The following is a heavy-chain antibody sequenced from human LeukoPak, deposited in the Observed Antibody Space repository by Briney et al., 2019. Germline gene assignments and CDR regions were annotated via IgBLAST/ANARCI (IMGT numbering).Heavy chain of an antibody. CDR3: ARGGYRSGGSCYRGFDS. Sequence: GGSLRLSCAASGFTFSNYWMQWVRQAPGKGLVWVSRINSDGSITTYADSVKGRFTVSRDNAKNTLFLQMNSLRDEDTAVYYCARGGYRSGGSCYRGFDSWGQGTLVTVSS. J-gene: IGHJ4*02. V-gene: IGHV3-74*03. CDR1: GFTFSNYW. D-gene: IGHD2-15*01. CDR2: INSDGSIT.